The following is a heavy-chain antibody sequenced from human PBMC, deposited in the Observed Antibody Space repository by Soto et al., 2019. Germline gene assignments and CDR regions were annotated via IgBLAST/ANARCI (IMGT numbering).Heavy chain of an antibody. CDR3: AQLALSFGEFGRGY. D-gene: IGHD3-10*01. Sequence: EVHLSESGGGVTQPGGSLRLSCAAPGINFRSFAMSWVRQAPGKGLQWVASISNNADATYYADSVKGRFHISRDNSKKTVFLEMNRLRVEDTAVYYCAQLALSFGEFGRGYWGQGALVTVSS. V-gene: IGHV3-23*01. CDR1: GINFRSFA. CDR2: ISNNADAT. J-gene: IGHJ4*02.